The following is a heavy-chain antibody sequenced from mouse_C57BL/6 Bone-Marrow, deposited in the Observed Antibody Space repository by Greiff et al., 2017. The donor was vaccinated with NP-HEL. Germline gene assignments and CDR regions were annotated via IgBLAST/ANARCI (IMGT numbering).Heavy chain of an antibody. V-gene: IGHV1-4*01. CDR1: GYTFTSYT. CDR2: INPSSGYT. D-gene: IGHD1-2*01. Sequence: QVHVKQSGAELARPGASVKMSCKASGYTFTSYTMHWVKQRPGQGLEWIGYINPSSGYTKYNQKFKDKATLTADKSSSTAYMQLSSLTSEDSAVYYCARHYYGPFDYWGQGTTLTVSS. J-gene: IGHJ2*01. CDR3: ARHYYGPFDY.